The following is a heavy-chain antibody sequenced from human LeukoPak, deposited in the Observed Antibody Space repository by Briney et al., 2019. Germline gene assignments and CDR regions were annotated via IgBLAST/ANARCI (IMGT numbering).Heavy chain of an antibody. CDR2: IYHSGST. CDR1: GGSISSSNW. Sequence: SETLSLTCAVSGGSISSSNWWSWVRQPPGKGLEWIGEIYHSGSTNYNPSLKSRVTISVDKSKNQFSLKLSSVTAADTAVYYCAREYSSGWYVSYYYYYMDVWGKGTTVTVSS. J-gene: IGHJ6*03. CDR3: AREYSSGWYVSYYYYYMDV. D-gene: IGHD6-19*01. V-gene: IGHV4-4*02.